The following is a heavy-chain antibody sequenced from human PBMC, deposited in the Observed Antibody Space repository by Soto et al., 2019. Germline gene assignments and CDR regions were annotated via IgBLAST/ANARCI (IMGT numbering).Heavy chain of an antibody. CDR1: AFTFNTYA. Sequence: GGSLRLSGAPSAFTFNTYAMSWVRQAPGKGLEWVSAISGRGGSTHYADSVKGRFTISRDNSKNTVYLQMNRLRAEDTAVYYCTKGYCSRTSCYFYYYATDVCGQGTAVTVS. CDR3: TKGYCSRTSCYFYYYATDV. D-gene: IGHD2-2*01. J-gene: IGHJ6*02. CDR2: ISGRGGST. V-gene: IGHV3-23*01.